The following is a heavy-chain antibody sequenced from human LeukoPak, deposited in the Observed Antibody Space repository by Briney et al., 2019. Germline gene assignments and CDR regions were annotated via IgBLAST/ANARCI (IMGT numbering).Heavy chain of an antibody. Sequence: GASVKVSCKASGYTFTSYAMHWVRQAPGQGLEWMGWISAYNGNTNYAQKLQGRVTMTTDTSTSTAYMELRSLRSDDTAVYYCARVESYYYYYMDVWGKGTTVTISS. CDR2: ISAYNGNT. V-gene: IGHV1-18*01. J-gene: IGHJ6*03. CDR3: ARVESYYYYYMDV. CDR1: GYTFTSYA.